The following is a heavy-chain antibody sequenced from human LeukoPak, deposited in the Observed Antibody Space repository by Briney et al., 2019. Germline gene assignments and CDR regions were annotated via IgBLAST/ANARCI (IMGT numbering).Heavy chain of an antibody. V-gene: IGHV3-23*01. J-gene: IGHJ3*02. CDR3: AKDATYYDFWSGYYHYDAFDI. CDR1: GFTFSSYA. D-gene: IGHD3-3*01. CDR2: ISGSGGST. Sequence: PGGSLRLSCAASGFTFSSYAMNWVRQAPGKGLEWVSAISGSGGSTYYADSVKGRLTISRDNSKNTLYLQMNSLRAEDTAVYYCAKDATYYDFWSGYYHYDAFDIWGQGTMVTVSS.